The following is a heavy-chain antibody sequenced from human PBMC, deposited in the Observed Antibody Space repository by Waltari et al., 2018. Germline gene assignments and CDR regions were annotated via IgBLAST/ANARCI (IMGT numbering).Heavy chain of an antibody. J-gene: IGHJ6*03. CDR3: ARLGGSGSSFRNYYYYMDV. CDR1: GFTFSSYC. D-gene: IGHD3-10*01. Sequence: EVQLVESGGGLVQPGGSLRLSCAASGFTFSSYCMSWVPQAPGQGLEWVANIKQDGSEKYYVDSVKGRFTISRDNAKNSLYLQMNSLRAEDTAVYYCARLGGSGSSFRNYYYYMDVWGKGTTVTVSS. V-gene: IGHV3-7*01. CDR2: IKQDGSEK.